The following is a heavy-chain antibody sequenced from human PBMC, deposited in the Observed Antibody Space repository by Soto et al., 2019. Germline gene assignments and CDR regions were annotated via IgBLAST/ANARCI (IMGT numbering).Heavy chain of an antibody. Sequence: SETLSLTXTVSGGSISSGGYYWSWIRQHPGKGLEWIGYIYYSGSTYYNPSLKSRVTISVDTSKNQFSLKLSSVTAADTAVYYCARDFTLSYGSVLAGMDVWGQGTTVTVSS. CDR1: GGSISSGGYY. J-gene: IGHJ6*02. CDR3: ARDFTLSYGSVLAGMDV. D-gene: IGHD4-17*01. CDR2: IYYSGST. V-gene: IGHV4-31*02.